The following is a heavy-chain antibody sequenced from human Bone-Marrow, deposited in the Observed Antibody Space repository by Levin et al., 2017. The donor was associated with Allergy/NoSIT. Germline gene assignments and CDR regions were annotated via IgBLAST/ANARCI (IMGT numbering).Heavy chain of an antibody. CDR2: INPNTGDT. CDR3: TTPSVYNSGAYLDF. D-gene: IGHD6-19*01. Sequence: GGSLRLSCQASGYSFTGNYMHWVRQAPGQGLEWMGRINPNTGDTNFAQNFLGTVTMTRDTSITTAYMELSRLTSDDTAVYYCTTPSVYNSGAYLDFWGQGTLVTVSS. CDR1: GYSFTGNY. J-gene: IGHJ4*02. V-gene: IGHV1-2*06.